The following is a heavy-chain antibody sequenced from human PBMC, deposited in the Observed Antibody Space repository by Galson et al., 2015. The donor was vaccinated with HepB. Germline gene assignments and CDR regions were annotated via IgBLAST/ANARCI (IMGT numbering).Heavy chain of an antibody. CDR1: GFTFSNAW. Sequence: SLRLSCAASGFTFSNAWMSWVRQAPGKGLEWVGRIKSKTDGGTTDYAAPVKGRFTISRDDSKNTLYLQMNSLKTEDTAVYYCTTDLTLEMVVHAIVDAFDIRGQGTMVTVSS. CDR3: TTDLTLEMVVHAIVDAFDI. J-gene: IGHJ3*02. CDR2: IKSKTDGGTT. V-gene: IGHV3-15*01. D-gene: IGHD2-8*02.